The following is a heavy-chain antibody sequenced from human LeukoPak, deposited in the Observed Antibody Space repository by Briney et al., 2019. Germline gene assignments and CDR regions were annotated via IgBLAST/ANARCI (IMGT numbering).Heavy chain of an antibody. D-gene: IGHD3-10*01. Sequence: SVKVSCKASGGTFSSYAISWVRQAPGQGLEWMGRIIPILGIANYAQKFQGRVTITADKSTSTAYMELSSLRSEDTAVYYCARDTPTLYGSGSYPDYWGQGTLVTVSS. CDR3: ARDTPTLYGSGSYPDY. CDR2: IIPILGIA. V-gene: IGHV1-69*04. J-gene: IGHJ4*02. CDR1: GGTFSSYA.